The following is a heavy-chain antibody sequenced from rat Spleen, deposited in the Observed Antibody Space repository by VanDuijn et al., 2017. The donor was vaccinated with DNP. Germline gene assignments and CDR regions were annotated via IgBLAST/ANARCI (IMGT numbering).Heavy chain of an antibody. Sequence: EVQLVESGGGLVQPGRSMKLSCAASGFTFSSFPMAWVRQAPTKGLEWVATISTSGGSTYYRDSVKGRFTISRDNAKSTLYLQMNSLRSEDTATYYCTREGEIVMPTFDYWGQGVMVTVSS. V-gene: IGHV5-46*01. CDR3: TREGEIVMPTFDY. CDR1: GFTFSSFP. J-gene: IGHJ2*01. D-gene: IGHD1-12*01. CDR2: ISTSGGST.